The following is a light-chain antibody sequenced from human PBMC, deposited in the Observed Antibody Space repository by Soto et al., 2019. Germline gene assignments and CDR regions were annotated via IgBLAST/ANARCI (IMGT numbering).Light chain of an antibody. Sequence: EIVLTQSPATLSLSPGERATLSCRASQSVSSYLAWYQQKPGQAPRLLIYDAYNRATGIPARFSGSGSATDFTPTISSLDAEDFAVYYRQQRSNWLTFGQGTRLEIK. J-gene: IGKJ5*01. V-gene: IGKV3-11*01. CDR2: DAY. CDR1: QSVSSY. CDR3: QQRSNWLT.